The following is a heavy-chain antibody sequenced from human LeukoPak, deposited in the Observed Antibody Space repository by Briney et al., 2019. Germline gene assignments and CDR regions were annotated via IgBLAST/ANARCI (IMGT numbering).Heavy chain of an antibody. V-gene: IGHV4-61*01. Sequence: SETPSLTCTVSGGSVSIGRYQWSWVRQPPGPGLEWIGDIQYNGPPAYNPSLQNRVIILRDESGNQFSLRLSSVTAADTAVYFCARRKADRPRNYYIDYWGQGILVTVSS. CDR2: IQYNGPP. D-gene: IGHD6-6*01. CDR3: ARRKADRPRNYYIDY. CDR1: GGSVSIGRYQ. J-gene: IGHJ4*02.